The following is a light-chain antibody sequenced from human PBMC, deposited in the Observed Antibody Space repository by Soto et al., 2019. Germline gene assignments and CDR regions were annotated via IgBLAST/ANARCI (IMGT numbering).Light chain of an antibody. CDR1: QDVGGH. CDR2: GVS. Sequence: DIQMTQSPSSLSAFVGDRVTITCQASQDVGGHLNWFQQKPGKAPKLLIYGVSSLETGVPSRFSGSGSETDFTFTISSLQPEDIATYYCQQYHDLPRTFGQGTKVEIK. V-gene: IGKV1-33*01. CDR3: QQYHDLPRT. J-gene: IGKJ1*01.